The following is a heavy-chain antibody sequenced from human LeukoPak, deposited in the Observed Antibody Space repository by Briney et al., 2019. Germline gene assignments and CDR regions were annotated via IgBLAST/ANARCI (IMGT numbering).Heavy chain of an antibody. D-gene: IGHD3-10*01. Sequence: PSETLSLTCNVSGGSISSSSYYWGWIRQSPGKGLERIGSMYYSGSTYYNPSLKSRVTISVDTSKNQFSLKLTSVTAADTALYYCARHTYYYGSGSYYFDYWGQGTLVTVSS. CDR2: MYYSGST. V-gene: IGHV4-39*01. CDR1: GGSISSSSYY. CDR3: ARHTYYYGSGSYYFDY. J-gene: IGHJ4*02.